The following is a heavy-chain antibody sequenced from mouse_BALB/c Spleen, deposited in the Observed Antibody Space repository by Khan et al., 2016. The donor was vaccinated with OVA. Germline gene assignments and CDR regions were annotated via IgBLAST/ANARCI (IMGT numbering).Heavy chain of an antibody. J-gene: IGHJ3*01. V-gene: IGHV3-2*02. D-gene: IGHD3-3*01. Sequence: EVQLQESGPGLVKPSQSLSLTCTVTGYSITSDYAWNWIRQFPGNRLEWMGYITYSGRTSYTPSLKSRISITRDPSKNQFFLQLNSVTMDDTATYYGSGGRAYWGQGTLVTVSA. CDR3: SGGRAY. CDR2: ITYSGRT. CDR1: GYSITSDYA.